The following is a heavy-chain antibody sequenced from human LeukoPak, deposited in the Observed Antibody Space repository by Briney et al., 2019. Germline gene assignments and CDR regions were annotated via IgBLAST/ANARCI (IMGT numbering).Heavy chain of an antibody. CDR2: IYYSGST. J-gene: IGHJ4*02. CDR3: ARGGYCSSASCYKGGNFDY. V-gene: IGHV4-30-4*08. Sequence: SETLSLTCTVSGGSISSGDYYWSWIRQPPGKGLEWIGYIYYSGSTYYNPSLKSRVTISVDTSKNQFSLKLSSVTAADTAVYYCARGGYCSSASCYKGGNFDYWGQGTLVTVSS. D-gene: IGHD2-2*02. CDR1: GGSISSGDYY.